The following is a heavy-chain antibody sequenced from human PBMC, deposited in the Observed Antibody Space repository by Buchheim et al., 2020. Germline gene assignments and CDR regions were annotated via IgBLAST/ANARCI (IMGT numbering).Heavy chain of an antibody. J-gene: IGHJ6*02. CDR3: ARMSAATDYYYGMDV. CDR2: INPSGGST. Sequence: QVQLVQSGAEVKKPGPSVKVSCKASGYTFTSYYMHWVRQAPGQGLEWMGMINPSGGSTTYAQKLQGRVTMTRDTSTSTLYMELSSLRSEDTAVYYCARMSAATDYYYGMDVWGQGTT. CDR1: GYTFTSYY. V-gene: IGHV1-46*01. D-gene: IGHD2-15*01.